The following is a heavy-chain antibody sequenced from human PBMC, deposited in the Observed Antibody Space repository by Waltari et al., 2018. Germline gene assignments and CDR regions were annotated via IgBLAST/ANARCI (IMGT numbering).Heavy chain of an antibody. CDR1: GGSFSGYY. CDR2: INHSGST. J-gene: IGHJ5*02. CDR3: ARQGLVGGNWFDP. V-gene: IGHV4-34*01. D-gene: IGHD3-10*01. Sequence: QVQLQQWGAGLLKPSETLSLTCAVYGGSFSGYYWSWIRQPPGKGLEWIGEINHSGSTNYNPSLKSRVTISVDTSKNKFSLKLSSVTAADTAVYYCARQGLVGGNWFDPWGQGTLVTVSS.